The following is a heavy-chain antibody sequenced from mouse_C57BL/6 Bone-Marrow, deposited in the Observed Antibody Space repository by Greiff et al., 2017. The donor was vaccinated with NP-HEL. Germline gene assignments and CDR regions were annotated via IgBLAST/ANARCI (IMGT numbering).Heavy chain of an antibody. V-gene: IGHV1-19*01. CDR2: INPYNGGT. D-gene: IGHD1-1*01. Sequence: VQLQQSGPVLVKPGASVKMSCKASGYTFTDYYMNWVKQSHGKSLEWIGVINPYNGGTSYNQKFKGKATLTVDKSSSTAYMEINSLTAEDAAVYDCARGTTVVIDYWGQGTTLTVSS. CDR1: GYTFTDYY. J-gene: IGHJ2*01. CDR3: ARGTTVVIDY.